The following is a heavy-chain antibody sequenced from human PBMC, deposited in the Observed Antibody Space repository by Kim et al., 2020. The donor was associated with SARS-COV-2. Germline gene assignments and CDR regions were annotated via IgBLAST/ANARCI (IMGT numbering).Heavy chain of an antibody. CDR3: ARRQILRLGELSPIDY. J-gene: IGHJ4*02. CDR2: IYYSGST. CDR1: GGSISSSSYY. Sequence: SETLSLTCTVSGGSISSSSYYWGWIRQPPGKGLEWIGSIYYSGSTYYNPSLKSRVTISVDTSKNQFSLKLSSVTAADTAVYYCARRQILRLGELSPIDYWGQGTLVTVPS. D-gene: IGHD3-16*02. V-gene: IGHV4-39*01.